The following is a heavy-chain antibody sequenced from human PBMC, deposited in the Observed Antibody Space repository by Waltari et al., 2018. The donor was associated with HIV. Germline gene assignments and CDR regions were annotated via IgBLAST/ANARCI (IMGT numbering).Heavy chain of an antibody. Sequence: QLQLQESGPGLVKPSETLSLTCPVPGGSTRSSSYYWGWSRQPPGQGLEWIGSIYYSGSTYYNPSLKSRVTISVDTSKNQFSLKLSSVTAADTAVYYCARHISPNYDYVWGSYENDYWGQGTLVTVSS. CDR2: IYYSGST. CDR1: GGSTRSSSYY. V-gene: IGHV4-39*01. D-gene: IGHD3-16*01. J-gene: IGHJ4*02. CDR3: ARHISPNYDYVWGSYENDY.